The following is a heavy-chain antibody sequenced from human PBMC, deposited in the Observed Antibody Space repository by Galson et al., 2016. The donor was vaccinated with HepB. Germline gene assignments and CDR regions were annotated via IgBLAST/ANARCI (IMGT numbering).Heavy chain of an antibody. D-gene: IGHD2-2*02. V-gene: IGHV1-2*02. CDR3: ARVPLHCSSTGCYIDF. J-gene: IGHJ4*02. CDR2: INPSTGGT. Sequence: SVTVSCKASGYSFAGSYIHWARQAPGLRLAWMGWINPSTGGTNYATKFEGRVTMTGDTSISTAYLEVNGLTADDTAVYYCARVPLHCSSTGCYIDFRGQGSLVTVSS. CDR1: GYSFAGSY.